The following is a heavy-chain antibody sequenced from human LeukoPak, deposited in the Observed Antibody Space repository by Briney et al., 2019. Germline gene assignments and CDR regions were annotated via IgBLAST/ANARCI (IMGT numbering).Heavy chain of an antibody. J-gene: IGHJ4*02. V-gene: IGHV3-30*02. CDR3: AKDRGYSSGWYAGGVDY. CDR2: IRYDGSNK. CDR1: GFTFSSYD. D-gene: IGHD6-19*01. Sequence: GGSLRLSCAASGFTFSSYDMHWVRQAPGKGLEWVAFIRYDGSNKYYADSVKGRFTISRDNSKNTLYLQMNSLRAEDTAVYYCAKDRGYSSGWYAGGVDYWGQGTLVTVSS.